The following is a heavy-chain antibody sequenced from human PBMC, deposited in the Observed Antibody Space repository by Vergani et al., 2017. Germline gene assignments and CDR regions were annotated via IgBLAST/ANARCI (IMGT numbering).Heavy chain of an antibody. CDR2: INHSGST. D-gene: IGHD6-13*01. CDR1: GGSFSGYY. V-gene: IGHV4-34*01. J-gene: IGHJ4*02. Sequence: QVQLQQWGAGLLKPSETRSLTCAVYGGSFSGYYWSWIRQPPGKGLEWIGEINHSGSTNYNPSLKSRVTISLDTSKNQFSLKLSSVTAADTAVYYCARGSIAAAGTRFVVPYFYYWGQGTLVTVSS. CDR3: ARGSIAAAGTRFVVPYFYY.